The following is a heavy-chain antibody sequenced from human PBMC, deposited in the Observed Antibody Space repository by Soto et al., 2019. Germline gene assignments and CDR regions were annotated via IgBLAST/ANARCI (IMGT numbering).Heavy chain of an antibody. CDR3: AKQLWPSYYYYGMDV. V-gene: IGHV1-3*05. CDR2: INAGNGNT. Sequence: QVQLVQSGAEEKKPGASVKVSCKASGYTFTSYAMHWVRQAPGQRLEWMGWINAGNGNTKYSQKFQGRVTITRDTSASTAYRELSSLRSEDTAVYYCAKQLWPSYYYYGMDVWGQGTTVTVSS. CDR1: GYTFTSYA. J-gene: IGHJ6*02. D-gene: IGHD5-18*01.